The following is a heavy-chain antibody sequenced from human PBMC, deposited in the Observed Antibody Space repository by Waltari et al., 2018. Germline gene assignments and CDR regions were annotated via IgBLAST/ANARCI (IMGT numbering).Heavy chain of an antibody. CDR2: ISSSSSTI. Sequence: EVQLVESGGGLVQPGWSLRLSCAASGFTFNSYIMNWVRQAPGKGLEWVSYISSSSSTIYYADSVKGRFTISRDNAKNSLYLQMNSLRAEDTAVYYCARDSNKKYFQHWGQGTLVTVSS. CDR1: GFTFNSYI. D-gene: IGHD4-4*01. J-gene: IGHJ1*01. V-gene: IGHV3-48*01. CDR3: ARDSNKKYFQH.